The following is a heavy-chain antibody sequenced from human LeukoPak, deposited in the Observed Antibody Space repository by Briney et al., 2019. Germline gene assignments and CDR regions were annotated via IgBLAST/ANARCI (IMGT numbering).Heavy chain of an antibody. Sequence: GGSLRLSCAASRFTFSNAWMSWVRQATGKGLEWVGRIKSTSDGGTTDYAAPVKGRFTISRDDSKNTLYLQMNSLKTEDTAVYYCTTIAAAGHFDYWGQGTLVTVSS. CDR1: RFTFSNAW. CDR2: IKSTSDGGTT. V-gene: IGHV3-15*01. D-gene: IGHD6-13*01. CDR3: TTIAAAGHFDY. J-gene: IGHJ4*02.